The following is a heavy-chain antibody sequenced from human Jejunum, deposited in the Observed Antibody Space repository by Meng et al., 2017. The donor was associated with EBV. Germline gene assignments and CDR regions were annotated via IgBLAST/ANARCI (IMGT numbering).Heavy chain of an antibody. Sequence: QGQLKQWGAGLLKPSETLSLTCAVYGGSFNYYYWTWIRQPPGKGLEWIGEIIHSGSTNYDPSLKSRVTISVDRSKNQFSLKLTSVTAADTAVYYCARKAVPGTFARPKFDYWGQGTLVTVSS. CDR1: GGSFNYYY. D-gene: IGHD6-19*01. J-gene: IGHJ4*02. CDR3: ARKAVPGTFARPKFDY. V-gene: IGHV4-34*12. CDR2: IIHSGST.